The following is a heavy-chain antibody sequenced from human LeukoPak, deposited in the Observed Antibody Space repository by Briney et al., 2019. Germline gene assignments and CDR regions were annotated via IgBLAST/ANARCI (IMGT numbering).Heavy chain of an antibody. CDR3: ARQPYYYGMDV. CDR1: GGSISSYY. J-gene: IGHJ6*02. V-gene: IGHV4-59*08. Sequence: SETLSLTCTVSGGSISSYYWSWIRQPPGKGLEWIGYISYSGSTNYNPSLKSRVTISVDTSKNQFSLKLSSVTAADTAVYYCARQPYYYGMDVWGQGTTVTVSS. CDR2: ISYSGST.